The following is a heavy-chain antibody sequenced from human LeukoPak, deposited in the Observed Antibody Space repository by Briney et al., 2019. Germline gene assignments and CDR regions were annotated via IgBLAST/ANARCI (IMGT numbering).Heavy chain of an antibody. J-gene: IGHJ4*02. V-gene: IGHV3-53*01. CDR1: EFTVSSNY. CDR2: IYSGGST. D-gene: IGHD2-2*02. Sequence: PGGSLRLSCAASEFTVSSNYMSWVRQAPGKGLEWVSVIYSGGSTYYADSVKGRFTISRDNSKNTLYLQMNSLRAEDTAVYYCAKDTGYCSSTSCYTGNTFDYWGQGTLVTVSS. CDR3: AKDTGYCSSTSCYTGNTFDY.